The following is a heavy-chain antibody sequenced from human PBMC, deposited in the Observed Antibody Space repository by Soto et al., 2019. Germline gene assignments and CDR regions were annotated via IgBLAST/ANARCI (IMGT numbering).Heavy chain of an antibody. CDR2: KSGGST. CDR3: AKDPPTTGTTFDY. V-gene: IGHV3-23*01. J-gene: IGHJ4*02. CDR1: GFTFSSFA. D-gene: IGHD1-1*01. Sequence: GGSLRLSCAASGFTFSSFAMSWVRQAPGKGLEWVSTKSGGSTYYADSVKGRFTISRDNSKNMLFLQINGLRAEDTAVYYCAKDPPTTGTTFDYWGRGTLVTVSS.